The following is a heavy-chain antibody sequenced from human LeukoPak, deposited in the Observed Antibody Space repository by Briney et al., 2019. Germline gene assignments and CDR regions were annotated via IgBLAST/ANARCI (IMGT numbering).Heavy chain of an antibody. D-gene: IGHD6-13*01. J-gene: IGHJ3*01. Sequence: SQTLSLTCTVSGGSVTSGDYYWTWIRHQPGKGLEWIGYIYYSGDTYYNPSLKSRLTMSVDTSKSQFSLKLSSVTAADTAVYYCAREGAADGTPRAFDLWGQGTMVTVSS. CDR1: GGSVTSGDYY. CDR2: IYYSGDT. V-gene: IGHV4-31*02. CDR3: AREGAADGTPRAFDL.